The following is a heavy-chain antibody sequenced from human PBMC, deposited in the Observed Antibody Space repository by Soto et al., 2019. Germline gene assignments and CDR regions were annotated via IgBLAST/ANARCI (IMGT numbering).Heavy chain of an antibody. CDR3: ASDPYYDFLTGYYKYFQH. D-gene: IGHD3-9*01. V-gene: IGHV4-39*01. CDR1: GGSISSSSYY. CDR2: IYYSGST. Sequence: QLQLQESGPGLVKPSETLSLTCTVSGGSISSSSYYWGWIRQPPGKGLEWIGSIYYSGSTYYNPSLKSRVTISVDTSKNQFSLKLSSVTAADTAVYYCASDPYYDFLTGYYKYFQHWGQGTLVTVSS. J-gene: IGHJ1*01.